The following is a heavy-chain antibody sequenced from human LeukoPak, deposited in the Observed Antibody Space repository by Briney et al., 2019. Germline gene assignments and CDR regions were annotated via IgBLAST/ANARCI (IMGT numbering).Heavy chain of an antibody. D-gene: IGHD3-22*01. CDR3: AKAGSTYYYDSSGYSSRRHEYFQH. CDR1: GFTFSSYS. J-gene: IGHJ1*01. CDR2: ISSSSSYI. V-gene: IGHV3-21*01. Sequence: PGGSLRLSCAASGFTFSSYSMNWVRQAPGKGLEWVSSISSSSSYIYYADSVKGRFTISRDNAKNSLYLQMNSLRAEDTAVYYCAKAGSTYYYDSSGYSSRRHEYFQHWGQGTLVTVSS.